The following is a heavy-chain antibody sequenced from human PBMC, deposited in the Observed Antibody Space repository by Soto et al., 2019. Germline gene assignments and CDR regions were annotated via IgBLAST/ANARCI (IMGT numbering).Heavy chain of an antibody. CDR1: GFTFSSYA. V-gene: IGHV3-23*01. CDR2: ISGSGGST. CDR3: AKDMRFDPAYNWFDP. D-gene: IGHD3-9*01. J-gene: IGHJ5*02. Sequence: VGSLRLSCAASGFTFSSYAMSWVRQAPGKGLEWVSAISGSGGSTYYADSVKGRFTISRDNSKNTLYLQMNSLRAGDTAVYYCAKDMRFDPAYNWFDPWGQGTLVTVSS.